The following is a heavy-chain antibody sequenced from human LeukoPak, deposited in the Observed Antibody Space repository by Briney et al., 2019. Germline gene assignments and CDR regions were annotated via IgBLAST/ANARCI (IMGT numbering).Heavy chain of an antibody. V-gene: IGHV1-46*01. D-gene: IGHD6-6*01. Sequence: ASVKVSCKASGYTFTSYYMHWVRQAPGQGLEWMGIINPSGGSTSYAQKFQGRVTMSRDMSTSTVYMELSSLRSEDTAVYYCAREGYSSSPTSGFDYWGQGTLVTVSS. J-gene: IGHJ4*02. CDR1: GYTFTSYY. CDR2: INPSGGST. CDR3: AREGYSSSPTSGFDY.